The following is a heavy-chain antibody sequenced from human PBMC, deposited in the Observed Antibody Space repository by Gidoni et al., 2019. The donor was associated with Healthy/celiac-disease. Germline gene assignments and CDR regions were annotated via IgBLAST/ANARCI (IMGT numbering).Heavy chain of an antibody. Sequence: EVQLVEYGGGLVKPGGSLRLSCAASGFTFSSYSMNWVLQAPGKGLELVSSISSSSSYIYYADSVKGRFTISRDNAKNSLYLQMNSLRAEDTAVYYCARVVMITFGGVIAKPFDYWGQGTLVTVSS. CDR2: ISSSSSYI. V-gene: IGHV3-21*01. CDR3: ARVVMITFGGVIAKPFDY. J-gene: IGHJ4*02. CDR1: GFTFSSYS. D-gene: IGHD3-16*02.